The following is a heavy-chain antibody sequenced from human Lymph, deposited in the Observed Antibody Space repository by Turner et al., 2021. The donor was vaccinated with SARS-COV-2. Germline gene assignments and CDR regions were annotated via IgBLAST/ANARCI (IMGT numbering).Heavy chain of an antibody. CDR1: GGTFSSSA. CDR2: IIPMLGIA. CDR3: ARIVAPGMGGGVYYYYYGMDV. Sequence: QVQLVQSGAEVKKPGSSVKVSCKASGGTFSSSAISWVRQAPGQGLEWMGVIIPMLGIANYAQKFQGRVPLTADKSTSTAYMELSSLRSEDTAVYYCARIVAPGMGGGVYYYYYGMDVWGQGTTVTVSS. D-gene: IGHD6-13*01. J-gene: IGHJ6*02. V-gene: IGHV1-69*10.